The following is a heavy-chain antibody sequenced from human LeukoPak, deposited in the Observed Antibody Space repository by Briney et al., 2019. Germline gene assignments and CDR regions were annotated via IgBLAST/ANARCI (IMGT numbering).Heavy chain of an antibody. CDR1: GYTFTSYA. CDR2: INAGNGNT. J-gene: IGHJ4*02. D-gene: IGHD6-13*01. V-gene: IGHV1-3*01. CDR3: ARVGQQLVYFDY. Sequence: ALVKVSCKASGYTFTSYAMHWVRQAPGQRLEWMGWINAGNGNTKYSQKFQGRVTITRDTSASTAYMELSSLRSEDTAVYYCARVGQQLVYFDYWGQGTLVTVSS.